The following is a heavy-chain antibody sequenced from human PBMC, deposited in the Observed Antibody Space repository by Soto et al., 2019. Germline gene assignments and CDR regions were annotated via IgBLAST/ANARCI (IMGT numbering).Heavy chain of an antibody. CDR3: ARDLNYYDSSGVFDY. D-gene: IGHD3-22*01. V-gene: IGHV3-33*01. CDR2: IWYDGSNK. CDR1: GFTFSSYG. J-gene: IGHJ4*02. Sequence: GGSLRLSCAASGFTFSSYGMHWVRQAPGKGLEWVAVIWYDGSNKYYADSVKGRFTISRDNSKNTLYLQMNSLRAEDTAVYYCARDLNYYDSSGVFDYWGQGTLVTVSS.